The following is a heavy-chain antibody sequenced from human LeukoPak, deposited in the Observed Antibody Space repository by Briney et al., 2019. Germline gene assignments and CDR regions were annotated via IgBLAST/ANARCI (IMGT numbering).Heavy chain of an antibody. V-gene: IGHV4-39*01. J-gene: IGHJ4*02. CDR2: IYCSGST. CDR1: GVSISSSSYY. D-gene: IGHD3-16*02. Sequence: KASETLFLTCTVSGVSISSSSYYWGWIRQPRGKGLEWIGSIYCSGSTYYNPSLKSRVTISVDTSKNQFSLKLSSVTAADTAVYYCARVPYDYIWGSYRLGGEYYFDYWGQGTLVTVSS. CDR3: ARVPYDYIWGSYRLGGEYYFDY.